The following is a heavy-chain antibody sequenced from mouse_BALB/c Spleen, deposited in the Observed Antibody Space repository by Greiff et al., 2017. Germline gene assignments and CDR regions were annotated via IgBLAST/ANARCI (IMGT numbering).Heavy chain of an antibody. Sequence: QVQLQQSGAELVRPGASVTLSCKASGYTFTDYEMHWVKQTPVHGLEWIGAIDPETGGTAYNQKFKGKATLTADNSSSTAYMELRSLTSEDSAVYYCTKTGTGFAYWGQGTLVTVSA. CDR3: TKTGTGFAY. CDR1: GYTFTDYE. J-gene: IGHJ3*01. CDR2: IDPETGGT. V-gene: IGHV1-15*01. D-gene: IGHD4-1*01.